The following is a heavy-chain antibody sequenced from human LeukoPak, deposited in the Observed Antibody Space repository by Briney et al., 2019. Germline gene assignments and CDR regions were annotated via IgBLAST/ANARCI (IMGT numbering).Heavy chain of an antibody. CDR1: GYTFTSYY. D-gene: IGHD1-26*01. CDR2: INPSGGST. V-gene: IGHV1-46*01. CDR3: ARVTSGSYLGYYYYYMDV. Sequence: ASVKVSCKASGYTFTSYYMHWVRQAPGQGLEWMGIINPSGGSTSYAQKFQGRVTMTRDTSKNQFSLKLSSVTAADTAVYYCARVTSGSYLGYYYYYMDVWGKGTTVTVSS. J-gene: IGHJ6*03.